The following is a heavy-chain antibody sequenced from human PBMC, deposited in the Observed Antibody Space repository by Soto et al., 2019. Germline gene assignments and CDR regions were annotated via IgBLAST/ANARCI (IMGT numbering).Heavy chain of an antibody. V-gene: IGHV3-23*01. CDR1: GFAFGGFT. J-gene: IGHJ4*02. D-gene: IGHD3-16*01. CDR3: TGGGWGTTGSCDF. Sequence: VQVLESGGGLVQPGGSLRLSCSVSGFAFGGFTMTWVRQAPGKGLEWVSSLSGSAARTYYADSVQGRFTISRDNSKSTLYIQMKSLGVGDTGEYCCTGGGWGTTGSCDFWGQGTLVAVSS. CDR2: LSGSAART.